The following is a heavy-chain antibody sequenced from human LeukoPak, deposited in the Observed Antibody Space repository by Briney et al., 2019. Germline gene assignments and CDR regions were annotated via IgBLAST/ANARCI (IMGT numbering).Heavy chain of an antibody. CDR2: ISHDGSNN. CDR1: GFTFSNYG. D-gene: IGHD3-22*01. V-gene: IGHV3-30*18. Sequence: GGSLRLSCAASGFTFSNYGMHWVRQAPGKGLEWAVVISHDGSNNNYADSVKGRFTISRDNSKNTLYLQMNSLRPEDTAVYYCAKPQRGEYYYDSSGDAFDIWGQGTMVTVSS. J-gene: IGHJ3*02. CDR3: AKPQRGEYYYDSSGDAFDI.